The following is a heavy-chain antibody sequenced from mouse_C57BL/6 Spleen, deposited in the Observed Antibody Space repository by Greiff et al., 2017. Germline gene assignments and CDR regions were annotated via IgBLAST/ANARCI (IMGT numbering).Heavy chain of an antibody. CDR2: IDPENGDT. CDR3: TTVTTVVATKDWFAY. Sequence: VQLQQSGAELVRPGASVKLSCTASGFNIKDDYLHWVKQRPEPGLEWIGWIDPENGDTEYASKFQGKATITADTSSNTAYRQLSSLTSEDTAVYYCTTVTTVVATKDWFAYWGQGTLVTVSA. V-gene: IGHV14-4*01. J-gene: IGHJ3*01. D-gene: IGHD1-1*01. CDR1: GFNIKDDY.